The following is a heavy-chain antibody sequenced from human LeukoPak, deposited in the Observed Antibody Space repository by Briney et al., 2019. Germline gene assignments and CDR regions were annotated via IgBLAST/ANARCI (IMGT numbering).Heavy chain of an antibody. CDR3: ARGDNSGIQLWTRYYYYGMDV. V-gene: IGHV3-30-3*01. CDR1: GFTFSSYA. J-gene: IGHJ6*02. CDR2: ISYDGSNK. Sequence: GRSLRLSCAASGFTFSSYAMHWVRQAPGKGLEWVAVISYDGSNKYYADSVKGRFTISRDNSKNTLYLQMNSLRSEDTAVYYCARGDNSGIQLWTRYYYYGMDVWGQGTTVTVSS. D-gene: IGHD5-18*01.